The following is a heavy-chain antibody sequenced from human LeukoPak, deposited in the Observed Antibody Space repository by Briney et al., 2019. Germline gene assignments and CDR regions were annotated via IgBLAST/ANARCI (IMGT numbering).Heavy chain of an antibody. Sequence: SETRSLTCTVSGYSISSGYYWGWIRQPPGKGLEWIGSIYHSGSTYYNPSLKSRVTISVDTSKNQFSLKLSSVTAADTAVYYCARRLSGDYVDYWGQGTLVTVSS. J-gene: IGHJ4*02. CDR3: ARRLSGDYVDY. D-gene: IGHD2-15*01. CDR2: IYHSGST. CDR1: GYSISSGYY. V-gene: IGHV4-38-2*02.